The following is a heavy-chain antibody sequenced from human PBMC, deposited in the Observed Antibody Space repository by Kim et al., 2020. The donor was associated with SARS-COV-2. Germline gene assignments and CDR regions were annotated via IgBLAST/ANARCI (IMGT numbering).Heavy chain of an antibody. D-gene: IGHD3-22*01. CDR3: AKLPTHKDYYDSSGYYSF. V-gene: IGHV3-23*01. J-gene: IGHJ4*02. Sequence: GRFTISRDNSKNTLYLQMNSLRAEDTAVYYCAKLPTHKDYYDSSGYYSFWGQGTLVTVSS.